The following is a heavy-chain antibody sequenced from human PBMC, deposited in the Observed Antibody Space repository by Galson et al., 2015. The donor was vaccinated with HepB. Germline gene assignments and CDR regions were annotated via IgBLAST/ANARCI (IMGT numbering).Heavy chain of an antibody. D-gene: IGHD3-22*01. Sequence: SVKVSCKASGGTFSRYAISWVRQAPGQGLEWMGGIIPIFGTANYAQKFQGRVTITADESTSTAYMELSSLRSEDTAVYYCASLYYDSSGYPSDYGMDVWGQGTTVTVSS. V-gene: IGHV1-69*13. CDR2: IIPIFGTA. CDR1: GGTFSRYA. J-gene: IGHJ6*02. CDR3: ASLYYDSSGYPSDYGMDV.